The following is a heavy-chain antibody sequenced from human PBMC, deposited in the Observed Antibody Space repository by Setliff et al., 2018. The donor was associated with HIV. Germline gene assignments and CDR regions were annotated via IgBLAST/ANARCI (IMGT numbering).Heavy chain of an antibody. D-gene: IGHD6-19*01. CDR1: GYTFSNYD. J-gene: IGHJ4*02. CDR2: MNPKSGNS. CDR3: ARGRYSSGLTDY. V-gene: IGHV1-8*02. Sequence: ASVKVSCKASGYTFSNYDIHWVRQATGQGLEWMGWMNPKSGNSGHAQKFQGRITMTRNTSITTAYMELISLKSEDTAVYYCARGRYSSGLTDYWGQGTLVTVSS.